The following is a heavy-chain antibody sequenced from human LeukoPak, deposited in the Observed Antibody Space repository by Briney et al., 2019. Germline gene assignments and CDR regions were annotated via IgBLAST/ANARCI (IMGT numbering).Heavy chain of an antibody. D-gene: IGHD3-10*01. Sequence: GASLKVSCKASGYTFTGYYMHWVRQAPGQGLEWMGWINPNSGGTNYAQKFQGRVTMTRDTSTSTAYMELSRLRSDDTAVYYCARDYYYGSGSYFSPRTPFDPWGQGTLVTVSS. CDR1: GYTFTGYY. J-gene: IGHJ5*02. CDR3: ARDYYYGSGSYFSPRTPFDP. V-gene: IGHV1-2*02. CDR2: INPNSGGT.